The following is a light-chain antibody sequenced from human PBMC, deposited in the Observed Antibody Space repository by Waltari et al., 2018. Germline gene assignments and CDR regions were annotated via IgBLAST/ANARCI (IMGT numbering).Light chain of an antibody. Sequence: QSVLTQPPSASGTPGQRVTISCSGSSSNIGSNIVNWYQQPPGTAPKLLIYSNDQRPSGVPDRFSGSKSGTSAYLAISGLHSEDEAEYYCAAWDDSLLGVFGGGTKLTVL. V-gene: IGLV1-44*01. J-gene: IGLJ3*02. CDR2: SND. CDR1: SSNIGSNI. CDR3: AAWDDSLLGV.